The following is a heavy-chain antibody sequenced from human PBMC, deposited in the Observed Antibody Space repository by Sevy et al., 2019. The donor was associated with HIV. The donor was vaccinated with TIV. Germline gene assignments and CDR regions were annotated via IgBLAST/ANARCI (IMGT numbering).Heavy chain of an antibody. Sequence: GSLRLSCAASGFTFSSYSMNWVRQAPGKGLEWVSSISSSSSYIYYADSVKGRFTISRDNAKNSLYLQMNSLRAEDTAVYYCARDRRILVDFCVWGQGTTVTVSS. CDR1: GFTFSSYS. CDR2: ISSSSSYI. CDR3: ARDRRILVDFCV. D-gene: IGHD3-3*01. J-gene: IGHJ6*02. V-gene: IGHV3-21*01.